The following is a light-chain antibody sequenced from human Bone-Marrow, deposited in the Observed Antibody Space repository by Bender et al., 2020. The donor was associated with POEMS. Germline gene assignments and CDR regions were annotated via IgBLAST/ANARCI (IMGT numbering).Light chain of an antibody. CDR1: SSDVGSNNY. J-gene: IGLJ2*01. V-gene: IGLV2-8*01. CDR2: EVN. CDR3: SSYTSTNTLVV. Sequence: QSALTQPPSASGSPGQSVTISCTGTSSDVGSNNYVSWYQHHPGKAPKVMIYEVNKRPSGVPDRFSGSKSGNTASLTISGLQAEDEADYYCSSYTSTNTLVVFGGGTKLTVL.